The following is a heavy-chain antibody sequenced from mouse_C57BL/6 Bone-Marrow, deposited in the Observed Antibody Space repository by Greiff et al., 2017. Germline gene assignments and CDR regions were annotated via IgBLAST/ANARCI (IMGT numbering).Heavy chain of an antibody. CDR3: AKESGDDYDSPYYAMDY. CDR2: IWRGGST. V-gene: IGHV2-5*01. Sequence: VQLQQSGPGLVQPSQSLSITCTVSGFSLTSYGVHWVRQSPGKGLEWLGVIWRGGSTDYNAAFMSRLSITKDNSKSQVFFKMNSLQADDTAIYYCAKESGDDYDSPYYAMDYWGQGTSVTVSS. D-gene: IGHD2-4*01. CDR1: GFSLTSYG. J-gene: IGHJ4*01.